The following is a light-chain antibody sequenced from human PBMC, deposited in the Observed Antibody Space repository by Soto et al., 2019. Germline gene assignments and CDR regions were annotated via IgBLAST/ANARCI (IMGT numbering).Light chain of an antibody. CDR2: DVT. CDR3: SSYTSSSTWV. J-gene: IGLJ3*02. V-gene: IGLV2-14*01. Sequence: QLVLTQPASVSGSPGQSITISCTGTSGDVGGYKYVSWYQHHPGKAPKLIIYDVTSRPSGISYRFSGSKSGNTASLTISGLQAEDEADYYCSSYTSSSTWVFGGGTKLTVL. CDR1: SGDVGGYKY.